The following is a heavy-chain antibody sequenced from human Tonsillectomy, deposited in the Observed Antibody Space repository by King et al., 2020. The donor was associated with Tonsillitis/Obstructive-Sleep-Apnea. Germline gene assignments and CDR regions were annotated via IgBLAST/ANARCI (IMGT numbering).Heavy chain of an antibody. D-gene: IGHD2-15*01. J-gene: IGHJ6*02. Sequence: EVQLVESGGGLVKPGGSLRLSCAASGFTFSIYTMNWVRQAPGKGLEWVSSISTSSNYIYYAASVKGRFTISRDNTRNSLYLQMNSLRAEDTAVYYCARDERPIGSCSGGSCYGYYGMDVWGQGTTVTVSS. CDR3: ARDERPIGSCSGGSCYGYYGMDV. V-gene: IGHV3-21*01. CDR2: ISTSSNYI. CDR1: GFTFSIYT.